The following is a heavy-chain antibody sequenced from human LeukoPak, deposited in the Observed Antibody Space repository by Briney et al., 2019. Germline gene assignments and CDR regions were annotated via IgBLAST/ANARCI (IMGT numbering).Heavy chain of an antibody. CDR2: ISSSGFST. V-gene: IGHV3-11*01. CDR1: GFNFSDYY. J-gene: IGHJ4*02. Sequence: GGSLRLSCAASGFNFSDYYVSWIRQAPGKGLEWVSYISSSGFSTYYAGSVKGRFTISRDNARNSLYLQMNSLAPEDTALYYCARGKRRFDYWGQGTLVSVSS. CDR3: ARGKRRFDY.